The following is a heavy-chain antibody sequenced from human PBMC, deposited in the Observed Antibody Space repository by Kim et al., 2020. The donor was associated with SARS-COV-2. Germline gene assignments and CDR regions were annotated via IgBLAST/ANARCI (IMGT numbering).Heavy chain of an antibody. V-gene: IGHV3-23*01. Sequence: GGSLRLSCVASGFTFDTYAMSWVRQAPGKGLEWVSVISGGAVNKFYADSVRGRFTISRDNSNNMLYLQMNSLRDEDTALYYCAKMVIMDGYNYFYYYAMDVWGPGTTVTVSS. CDR1: GFTFDTYA. CDR3: AKMVIMDGYNYFYYYAMDV. J-gene: IGHJ6*02. CDR2: ISGGAVNK. D-gene: IGHD2-21*01.